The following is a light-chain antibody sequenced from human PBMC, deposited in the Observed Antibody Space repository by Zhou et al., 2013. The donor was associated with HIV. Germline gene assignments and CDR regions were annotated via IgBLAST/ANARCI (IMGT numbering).Light chain of an antibody. Sequence: DIQMTQSPSAMSASVGDRVTITCRASQGISTYLAWFQQKPGKVPERLIYAASSLQSGVPSRFSGRGSGTEFTLTISSLQPEDFATYYCLQHNSYPLTFGQGTKVEIK. CDR2: AAS. CDR1: QGISTY. V-gene: IGKV1-17*03. J-gene: IGKJ1*01. CDR3: LQHNSYPLT.